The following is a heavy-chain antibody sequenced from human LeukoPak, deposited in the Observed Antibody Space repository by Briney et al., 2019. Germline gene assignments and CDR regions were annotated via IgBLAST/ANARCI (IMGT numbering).Heavy chain of an antibody. D-gene: IGHD1-26*01. CDR3: ARYIMGASDAFDI. J-gene: IGHJ3*02. Sequence: GGSLRLSCAASGFTFSSYAMSWVRQAPGKGLEWVSGINWNGGSTGYADSVKGRFTTSRDNAKNSLYLQMNSLRAEDSALYFCARYIMGASDAFDIWGQGTLVTVSS. V-gene: IGHV3-20*04. CDR2: INWNGGST. CDR1: GFTFSSYA.